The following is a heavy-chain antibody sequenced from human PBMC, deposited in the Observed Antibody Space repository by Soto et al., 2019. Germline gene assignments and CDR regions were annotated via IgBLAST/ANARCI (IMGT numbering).Heavy chain of an antibody. J-gene: IGHJ4*02. CDR3: ARGRYYYGSGSYRVY. D-gene: IGHD3-10*01. V-gene: IGHV3-13*01. CDR1: GFTFSSYD. CDR2: IGTAGDT. Sequence: GSLRLSCAASGFTFSSYDMHWVRQATGKGLEWVSAIGTAGDTYYPGSVKGRFTISRENAKNSLYLQMNSLRAGDTAVYYCARGRYYYGSGSYRVYWGQGTLVTVSS.